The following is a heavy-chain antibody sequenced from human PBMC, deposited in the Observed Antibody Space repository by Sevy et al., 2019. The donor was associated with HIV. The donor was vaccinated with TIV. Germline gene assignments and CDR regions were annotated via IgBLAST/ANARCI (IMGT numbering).Heavy chain of an antibody. CDR1: GVTFRTYW. CDR2: IKEDGSEK. Sequence: GESLKIPRVGSGVTFRTYWMSWVRQAPGKGLEWVANIKEDGSEKNYVDSVKGRFTISRDNAKNSLYLQLNSLRAEDTAVYYCARDSSGWFPMDYWGQGTLVTVSS. J-gene: IGHJ4*02. D-gene: IGHD6-19*01. CDR3: ARDSSGWFPMDY. V-gene: IGHV3-7*01.